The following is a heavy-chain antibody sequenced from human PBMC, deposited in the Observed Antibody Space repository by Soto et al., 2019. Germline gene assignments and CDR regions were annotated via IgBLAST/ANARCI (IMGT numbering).Heavy chain of an antibody. CDR1: TFNFTHYT. J-gene: IGHJ4*02. CDR3: ARVNSATGSMHFDH. V-gene: IGHV3-21*01. CDR2: ISATNTYI. D-gene: IGHD3-9*01. Sequence: EVQLVESGGGLVKPGGSLRLTCEGSTFNFTHYTLSWVRQAPGKGLEWVSSISATNTYIFYADSVKGRFTISRDNAKKSVSLQMSSLRAEDTALYYCARVNSATGSMHFDHWGQGTLVTVSS.